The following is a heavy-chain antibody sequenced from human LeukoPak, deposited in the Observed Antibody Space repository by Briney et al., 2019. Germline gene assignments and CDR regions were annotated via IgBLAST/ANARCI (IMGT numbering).Heavy chain of an antibody. CDR3: ARGRWPRRGWFDP. V-gene: IGHV4-34*01. CDR2: INHSGST. J-gene: IGHJ5*02. Sequence: SETLSLTCAVYGGSFSGYYWSWIRQPPGKGLEWIGEINHSGSTNYNPSLRSRVTISVDTSKNQFSLKLSSVTAADTAVYYCARGRWPRRGWFDPWGQGTLVTVSS. CDR1: GGSFSGYY.